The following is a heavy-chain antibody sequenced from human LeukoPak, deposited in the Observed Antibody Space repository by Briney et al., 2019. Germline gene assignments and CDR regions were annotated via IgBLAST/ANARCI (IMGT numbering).Heavy chain of an antibody. Sequence: GGSLRLSCAASGFTSSSYAMHWVRQAPGKGLEWVAVISYDGSNKYYADSVKGRFTISRDNSKNTLYLQMNSLRAEDTAVYYCARDYHGSGSYLWGQGTLVTVSS. J-gene: IGHJ4*02. CDR1: GFTSSSYA. CDR3: ARDYHGSGSYL. D-gene: IGHD3-10*01. V-gene: IGHV3-30-3*01. CDR2: ISYDGSNK.